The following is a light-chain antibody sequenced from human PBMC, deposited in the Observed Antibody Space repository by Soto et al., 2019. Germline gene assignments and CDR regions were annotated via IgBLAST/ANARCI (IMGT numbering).Light chain of an antibody. CDR2: GAS. Sequence: EIVLTQSPGTLSSSPRERATLSCRASQSVSNAYLAWYQHKVGQSPRLLIYGASNRAPGIPDRFSGSGSGTDFTLTISTLEPEDFAVYYCQQYAASPRTFGQGTQVQVK. J-gene: IGKJ1*01. CDR1: QSVSNAY. V-gene: IGKV3-20*01. CDR3: QQYAASPRT.